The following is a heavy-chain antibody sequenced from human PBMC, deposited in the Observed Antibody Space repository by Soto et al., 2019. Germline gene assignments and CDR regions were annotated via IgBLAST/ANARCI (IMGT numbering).Heavy chain of an antibody. J-gene: IGHJ6*02. CDR1: GGSISSGGYY. CDR3: ARDLAGTGGGMDV. Sequence: SETLSLTCTVPGGSISSGGYYWSWIRQHPGKGLEWIGYIYYSGSTYYNPSLKSRVTISVDTSKNQFSLKLSSVTAADTAVYYCARDLAGTGGGMDVWGQGTTVTVSS. D-gene: IGHD1-1*01. V-gene: IGHV4-31*03. CDR2: IYYSGST.